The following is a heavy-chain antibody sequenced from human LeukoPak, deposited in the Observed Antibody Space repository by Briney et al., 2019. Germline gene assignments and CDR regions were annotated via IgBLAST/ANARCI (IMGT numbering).Heavy chain of an antibody. CDR1: GGSISSYS. D-gene: IGHD1-26*01. J-gene: IGHJ4*02. CDR3: ARASSGTYYYFDY. Sequence: SETLSLTCTVSGGSISSYSWNWIRQPAEKGLEWIGRIYTSGTTTYNPSLKSRVIMSVDTSKNQFSLKLSSVTAADTAVYYCARASSGTYYYFDYWGQGTLVTVSS. V-gene: IGHV4-4*07. CDR2: IYTSGTT.